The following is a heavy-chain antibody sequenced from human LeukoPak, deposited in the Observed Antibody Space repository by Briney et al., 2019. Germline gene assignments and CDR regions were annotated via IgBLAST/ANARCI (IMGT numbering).Heavy chain of an antibody. CDR3: AQGQYSSSRSPQYYFDY. CDR2: ISGSAGTT. J-gene: IGHJ4*02. CDR1: GFTFSSYA. V-gene: IGHV3-23*01. Sequence: QPGGSLRLSCAASGFTFSSYAMSWVRQAPGKGLEWVSHISGSAGTTYYADSVKGRFTISRDNSKNTLYLQMNSLRAEDTAVYYCAQGQYSSSRSPQYYFDYWGQGTLVTVSS. D-gene: IGHD6-13*01.